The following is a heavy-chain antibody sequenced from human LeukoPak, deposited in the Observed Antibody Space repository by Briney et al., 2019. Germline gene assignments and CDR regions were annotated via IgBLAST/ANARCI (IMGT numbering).Heavy chain of an antibody. CDR1: GFTFSTYA. D-gene: IGHD3-3*01. Sequence: SGGSLRLSCAASGFTFSTYAMHWVRQAPGKGLEYVSAISSNGGSTYYANSVKGRFTISRDNSKSTLYLQMGSLRAEDMAVYYCARAVDFWSGYDYWGQGTLVTVSS. V-gene: IGHV3-64*01. CDR2: ISSNGGST. CDR3: ARAVDFWSGYDY. J-gene: IGHJ4*02.